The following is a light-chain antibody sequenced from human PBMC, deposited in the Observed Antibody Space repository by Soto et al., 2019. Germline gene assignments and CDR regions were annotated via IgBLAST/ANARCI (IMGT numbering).Light chain of an antibody. CDR3: QHYNSYSEA. CDR2: RAT. CDR1: QRVFSNSKNRNH. J-gene: IGKJ1*01. V-gene: IGKV4-1*01. Sequence: DIVMTQSPDSLAVSLGERATINCKCNQRVFSNSKNRNHLSWYQQKPGQPPKLLIYRATTRESGVPDRFSGSGSGTDFTLTISSLQPDDFATYYCQHYNSYSEAFGQGTKVDIK.